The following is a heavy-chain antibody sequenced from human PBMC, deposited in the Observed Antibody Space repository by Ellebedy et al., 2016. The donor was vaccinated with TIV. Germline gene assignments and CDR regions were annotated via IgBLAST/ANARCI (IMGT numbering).Heavy chain of an antibody. CDR3: ARLMEVATVVYYYGMDV. V-gene: IGHV3-30*04. CDR1: GFTLGDYV. D-gene: IGHD5-24*01. CDR2: ISFAGKHR. Sequence: GGSLRLSXAASGFTLGDYVMQWVRQTAGRGMVWVAVISFAGKHRHYTDSVQGRFTVSRDNSMNTLYLQMDSLTSEDTAVYYCARLMEVATVVYYYGMDVWGQGTTVTVSS. J-gene: IGHJ6*02.